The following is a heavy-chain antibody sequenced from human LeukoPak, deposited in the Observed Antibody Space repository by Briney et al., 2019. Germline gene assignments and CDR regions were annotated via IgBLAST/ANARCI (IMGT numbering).Heavy chain of an antibody. D-gene: IGHD6-19*01. CDR3: AIMYSSGWGLLY. Sequence: GESLKISCTGSGYTFNKLWVVWVRQMTGKGLEWLGSVNPADSTTEYNPSFQGLVSFSADNSISSAYLRWSGLEASDTAKYYCAIMYSSGWGLLYWGPGTQVTVSS. CDR2: VNPADSTT. V-gene: IGHV5-51*01. CDR1: GYTFNKLW. J-gene: IGHJ4*02.